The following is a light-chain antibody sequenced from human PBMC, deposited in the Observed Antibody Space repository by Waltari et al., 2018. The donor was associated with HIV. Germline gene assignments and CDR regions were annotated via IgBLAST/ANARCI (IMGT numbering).Light chain of an antibody. CDR3: QVWDSSSDHPEDV. Sequence: SYVLTPSPSVSVAPGTTARITCGGNNIGSKSVHCNHKKPGQAPVLVVYDDSDRPSGIAERFSGSNSGNTAALAISRVEAGDEADYYCQVWDSSSDHPEDVFGPGTKVTVL. J-gene: IGLJ1*01. V-gene: IGLV3-21*03. CDR1: NIGSKS. CDR2: DDS.